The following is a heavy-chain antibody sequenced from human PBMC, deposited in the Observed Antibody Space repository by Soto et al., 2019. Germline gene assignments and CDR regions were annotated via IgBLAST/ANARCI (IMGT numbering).Heavy chain of an antibody. CDR2: VAANVTNR. D-gene: IGHD4-17*01. V-gene: IGHV3-23*01. CDR1: GITFTTYA. Sequence: GGSLRLSCAASGITFTTYAMSWVRQAPGKGLEWVSTVAANVTNRHYADFVKGRFTISRDNSKNTLSLQMNSLRVEDTAIYYCAGDYLRLNTLNGNFYSFGMDVWGQGTAVTVSS. CDR3: AGDYLRLNTLNGNFYSFGMDV. J-gene: IGHJ6*02.